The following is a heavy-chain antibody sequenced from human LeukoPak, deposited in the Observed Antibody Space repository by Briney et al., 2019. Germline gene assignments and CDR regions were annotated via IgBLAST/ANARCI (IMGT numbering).Heavy chain of an antibody. J-gene: IGHJ4*02. V-gene: IGHV3-23*01. D-gene: IGHD6-13*01. Sequence: GGSLRLSCAASGFTFRSYAMSWVRQAPGKGLEWVSVISHSGGSTYYADSVKGRFTISRDNSKNTLYLQMNSLRAEDTAVYYCAKGSTKRQQFDYWGQGTLVTVSS. CDR2: ISHSGGST. CDR1: GFTFRSYA. CDR3: AKGSTKRQQFDY.